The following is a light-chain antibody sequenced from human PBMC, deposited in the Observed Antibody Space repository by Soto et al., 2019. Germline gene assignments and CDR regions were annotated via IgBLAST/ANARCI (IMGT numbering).Light chain of an antibody. CDR1: QDISNY. J-gene: IGKJ5*01. Sequence: DIQLTQSPSFLSASVGDRVTITCRASQDISNYLAWYQQKPGKAPKLLISAVSTLQSGVPSRFSGSGSGTEFSLTISSLQPEDFATYYCQHLNSYPITFGQGTRLEIK. V-gene: IGKV1-9*01. CDR3: QHLNSYPIT. CDR2: AVS.